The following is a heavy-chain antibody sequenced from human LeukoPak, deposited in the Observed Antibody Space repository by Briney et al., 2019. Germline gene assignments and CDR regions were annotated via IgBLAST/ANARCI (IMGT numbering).Heavy chain of an antibody. Sequence: GGSLRLSCAASGFTFSSYSMNWVRQAPGKGLEWVSSISSSSSYIYYADSVKGRFTISRDNAKNSLYLQMNSLRAEDTAVYYCARAEKPGKRLGGYGDFWLIDYWGQGTLVTVSS. CDR1: GFTFSSYS. D-gene: IGHD4-17*01. CDR3: ARAEKPGKRLGGYGDFWLIDY. CDR2: ISSSSSYI. V-gene: IGHV3-21*01. J-gene: IGHJ4*02.